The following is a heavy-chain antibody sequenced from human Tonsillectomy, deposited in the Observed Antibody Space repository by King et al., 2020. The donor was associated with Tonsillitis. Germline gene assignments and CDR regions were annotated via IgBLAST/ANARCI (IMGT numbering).Heavy chain of an antibody. J-gene: IGHJ3*02. Sequence: VQLQESGPGLVKPSETLSLTCTVSGYSISSDHFWGWIRRPPGKGLGWIGTLYHSGSTNYNPSLKSRVTTSVDTSKNQFSLKLSSVTAADTAVYYCARVLDYSDAFDIWGQGTMVTVSS. CDR1: GYSISSDHF. D-gene: IGHD2-15*01. V-gene: IGHV4-38-2*02. CDR3: ARVLDYSDAFDI. CDR2: LYHSGST.